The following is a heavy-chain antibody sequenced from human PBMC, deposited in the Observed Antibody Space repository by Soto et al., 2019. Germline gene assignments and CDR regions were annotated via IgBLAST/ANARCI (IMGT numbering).Heavy chain of an antibody. CDR1: GFSLTTRGVG. V-gene: IGHV2-5*02. J-gene: IGHJ5*02. CDR2: IYWDDDK. D-gene: IGHD3-16*01. Sequence: QITLKESGPTLVKPTQTLTLTCTFSGFSLTTRGVGVGWIRQPPGKALECLALIYWDDDKRYSPSLQSRLSLXQXTXXNQVVLTMTNVDPVDTATYYCAHIPNYYQYDWFDPWGQGTLVSVSS. CDR3: AHIPNYYQYDWFDP.